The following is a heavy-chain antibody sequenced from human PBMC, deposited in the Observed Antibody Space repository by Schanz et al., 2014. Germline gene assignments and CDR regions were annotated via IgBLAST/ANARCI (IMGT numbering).Heavy chain of an antibody. V-gene: IGHV3-30-3*01. CDR3: AKARRKSNCSGGRCFHYSYYGMDV. J-gene: IGHJ6*02. CDR1: GFTFITYT. D-gene: IGHD2-15*01. Sequence: VQLLESGGGLVQPGGSLRLSCAASGFTFITYTMNWVRQAPGKGLEWVAVISYDGSNKYYADSVKGRFTISRDNSKNILYLQMNSLRAEDTAVYYCAKARRKSNCSGGRCFHYSYYGMDVWGQGTTVTVSS. CDR2: ISYDGSNK.